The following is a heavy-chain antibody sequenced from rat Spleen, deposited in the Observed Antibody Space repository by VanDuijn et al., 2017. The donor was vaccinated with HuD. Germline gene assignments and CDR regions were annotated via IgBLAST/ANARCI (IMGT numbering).Heavy chain of an antibody. D-gene: IGHD3-3*01. CDR2: ITRDGSST. J-gene: IGHJ3*01. CDR3: TGGGHSALNWFAY. V-gene: IGHV5-35*01. CDR1: GFTFSSSW. Sequence: EVQLVESDGGLVQPGSPLKLSCAASGFTFSSSWLNWIRQAPGKGLEWVASITRDGSSTYYPDTVKGRFVISKDNAKDTGYLHMNNLRSEDTAMYYCTGGGHSALNWFAYWGQGTLVTVSS.